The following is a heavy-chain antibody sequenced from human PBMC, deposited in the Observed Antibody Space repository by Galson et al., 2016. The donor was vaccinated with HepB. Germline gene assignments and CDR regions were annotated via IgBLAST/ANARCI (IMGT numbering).Heavy chain of an antibody. Sequence: PALVKPTQTLTLTCTFSGFSLSSSGMCVSWIRQPPGKALEWLALIDWDDDKYYSTSLKTRLTISKDTSKNQVVLTMTNMDPVDTATYYCARTYYDFWSGHAPFDLWGRGTLVTVSS. CDR1: GFSLSSSGMC. D-gene: IGHD3-3*01. J-gene: IGHJ2*01. V-gene: IGHV2-70*01. CDR2: IDWDDDK. CDR3: ARTYYDFWSGHAPFDL.